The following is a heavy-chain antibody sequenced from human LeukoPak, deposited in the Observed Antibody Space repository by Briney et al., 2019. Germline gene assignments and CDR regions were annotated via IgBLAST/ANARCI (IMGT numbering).Heavy chain of an antibody. Sequence: PSETLSLTCTVSGGSISSSNYSWGWIRQPPGKGLEWIGSIYYSGSTYYNPSLKSRVTMPVDTSKNQFSLRVTSVTAADTAVYYCARLGALQQVGGSYYHAMDVWGQGTTVTVSS. CDR1: GGSISSSNYS. CDR3: ARLGALQQVGGSYYHAMDV. D-gene: IGHD1-26*01. V-gene: IGHV4-39*01. J-gene: IGHJ6*02. CDR2: IYYSGST.